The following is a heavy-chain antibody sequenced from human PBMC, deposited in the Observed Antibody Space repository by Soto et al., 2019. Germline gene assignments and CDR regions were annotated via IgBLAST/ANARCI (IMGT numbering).Heavy chain of an antibody. CDR1: GLTFSGHW. V-gene: IGHV3-7*03. CDR3: ASRVPDVAYYGVFDY. Sequence: GGSLRLSCAASGLTFSGHWMTWVRQAPGKGLEWVANIKQDGSEKYYVDSVKGRFTISRDNAKNSVFLQMNSLTVEDTAMYYCASRVPDVAYYGVFDYWGQGTLVTVSS. CDR2: IKQDGSEK. J-gene: IGHJ4*02. D-gene: IGHD3-3*01.